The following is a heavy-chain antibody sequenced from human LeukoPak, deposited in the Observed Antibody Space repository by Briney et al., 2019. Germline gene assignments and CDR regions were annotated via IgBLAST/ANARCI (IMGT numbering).Heavy chain of an antibody. CDR2: IRGSRGSK. J-gene: IGHJ6*03. V-gene: IGHV3-23*01. CDR3: AKDGGRTDYYGSGSYYKGEHYMGV. CDR1: GFTFSNYG. Sequence: GGSLRLSCAASGFTFSNYGMSWVRQAPGKGLEWVSGIRGSRGSKYYADSVKGRFTISRDNSKNTLYLQMNSLRAEDTAVYYCAKDGGRTDYYGSGSYYKGEHYMGVWGKGTTVTISS. D-gene: IGHD3-10*01.